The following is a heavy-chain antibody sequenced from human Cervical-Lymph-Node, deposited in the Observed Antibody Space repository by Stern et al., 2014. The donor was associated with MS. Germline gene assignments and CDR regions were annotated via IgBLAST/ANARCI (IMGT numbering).Heavy chain of an antibody. D-gene: IGHD3-10*01. CDR1: GFTFSSYG. V-gene: IGHV3-33*01. CDR2: IWYDGSNK. Sequence: VQLVESGGGVVQPGRSLRLSCAASGFTFSSYGMHWVRQAPGKGLEWVAVIWYDGSNKYYADSVKGRFTISRDNSKNTLYLQMNSLRAEDTAVYYCARTMVRGGLYYYYGMDVWGQGTTVTVSS. CDR3: ARTMVRGGLYYYYGMDV. J-gene: IGHJ6*02.